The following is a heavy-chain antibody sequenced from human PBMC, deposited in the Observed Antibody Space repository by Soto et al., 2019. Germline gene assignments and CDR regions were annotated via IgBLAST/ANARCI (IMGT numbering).Heavy chain of an antibody. CDR2: IYYSGST. V-gene: IGHV4-31*03. CDR1: GGSISSGGYY. J-gene: IGHJ5*02. Sequence: SETLSLTCTVSGGSISSGGYYWSWIRQHPGKGLEWIGYIYYSGSTYYNPSLKSRVTISVDTSKNQFSLKLSSVTAADTAVYYCARASSLSTMVRGVIRLSWFDPWGQGTLVTVSS. D-gene: IGHD3-10*01. CDR3: ARASSLSTMVRGVIRLSWFDP.